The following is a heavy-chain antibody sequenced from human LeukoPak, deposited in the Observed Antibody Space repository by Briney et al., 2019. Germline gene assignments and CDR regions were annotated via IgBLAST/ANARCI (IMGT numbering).Heavy chain of an antibody. CDR3: AKDGHYYDSTGYDY. CDR2: ISVSDGST. Sequence: GGSLRLSCAASGFTFSSYAMSWVRQAPGKGLEWVSAISVSDGSTTYADSVKGRFTISRDNSKNTLYLQMNSLRAEDTAVYYCAKDGHYYDSTGYDYWGQGTLVTVSS. CDR1: GFTFSSYA. V-gene: IGHV3-23*01. D-gene: IGHD3-22*01. J-gene: IGHJ4*02.